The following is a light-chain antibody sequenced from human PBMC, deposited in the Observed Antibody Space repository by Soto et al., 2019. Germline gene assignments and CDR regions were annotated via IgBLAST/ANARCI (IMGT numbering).Light chain of an antibody. Sequence: QSVLTQPPSVSGAPGQRVTISCTGSSPSIGAGYEVHGYQQLPRTAPKLLIYGDNNRPSGVPDRFSGSKSGTSASLAITGLQAEDEADYYCQSYDSSLSGMVFGGGTKLTVL. CDR3: QSYDSSLSGMV. J-gene: IGLJ2*01. CDR1: SPSIGAGYE. V-gene: IGLV1-40*01. CDR2: GDN.